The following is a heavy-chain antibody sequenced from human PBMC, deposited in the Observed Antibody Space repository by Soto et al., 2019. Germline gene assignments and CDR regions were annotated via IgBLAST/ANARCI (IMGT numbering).Heavy chain of an antibody. CDR1: GYIFIRYG. J-gene: IGHJ3*02. V-gene: IGHV1-18*01. D-gene: IGHD3-16*02. Sequence: QVQLVQSGAEVKKPGASVKVSCKASGYIFIRYGISWVREAPGQGLEWMGWISAYKGDTNYAQKVQGRVTMTTDTSTSTAYMEVRSRRFDDTAVYYCARTSYVWGSYRSDDALDIWGQGTMVTVSS. CDR2: ISAYKGDT. CDR3: ARTSYVWGSYRSDDALDI.